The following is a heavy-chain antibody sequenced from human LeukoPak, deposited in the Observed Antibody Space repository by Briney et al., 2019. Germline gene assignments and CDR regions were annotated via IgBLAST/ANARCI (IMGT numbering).Heavy chain of an antibody. CDR1: GFSFSTYT. CDR2: ISSSSTYM. V-gene: IGHV3-21*01. Sequence: GGSLRLSCAASGFSFSTYTMNRVRQAPGKGLEWVSSISSSSTYMYYADSVKGRFTTSRDNAKNSLYLQMNSLRAEDTAVYFCTTDPFIAASPVDYWGQGTLATVSS. D-gene: IGHD6-13*01. J-gene: IGHJ4*02. CDR3: TTDPFIAASPVDY.